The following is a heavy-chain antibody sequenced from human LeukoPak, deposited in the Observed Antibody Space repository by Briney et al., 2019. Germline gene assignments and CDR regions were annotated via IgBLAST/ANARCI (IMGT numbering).Heavy chain of an antibody. CDR2: ISSSGSTI. V-gene: IGHV3-11*01. CDR1: GFTFSDYY. Sequence: GGSLRLSCAASGFTFSDYYMSWIRQAPGKGLEWVSYISSSGSTIYYADSVKGRFTISRDNAKNSLYLQMNSLRAEDTAVYYCARVPDVLRYFDWLLFFDYWGQGTLVTVSS. J-gene: IGHJ4*02. CDR3: ARVPDVLRYFDWLLFFDY. D-gene: IGHD3-9*01.